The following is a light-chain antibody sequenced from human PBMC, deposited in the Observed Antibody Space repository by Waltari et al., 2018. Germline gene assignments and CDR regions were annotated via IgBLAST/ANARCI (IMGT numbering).Light chain of an antibody. V-gene: IGLV3-21*01. CDR1: NFGGKS. J-gene: IGLJ2*01. Sequence: SYVLAQPPSVSVAPGKTDTITCWGNNFGGKSVNWYQRKPGQAPVLVIYYDDNRPSGIPERFSGSTSGDTATLTISGVEAGDEADYFCQVWESSTEVLFGGGTKLTVL. CDR2: YDD. CDR3: QVWESSTEVL.